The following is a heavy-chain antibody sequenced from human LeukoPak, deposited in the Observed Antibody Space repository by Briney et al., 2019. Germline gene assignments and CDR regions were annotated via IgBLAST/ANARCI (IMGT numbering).Heavy chain of an antibody. CDR2: IYPGDSDT. CDR1: GYSFTRYW. J-gene: IGHJ4*02. CDR3: ASFVRTGLPYYFDY. Sequence: GESLNTSCRGSGYSFTRYWIGWVRQIPGKGLEWIGIIYPGDSDTRYSPSFQGQVTISADKSISTAYLQWSSLKASDTAMYYCASFVRTGLPYYFDYWGQGALVTVSS. V-gene: IGHV5-51*01. D-gene: IGHD3/OR15-3a*01.